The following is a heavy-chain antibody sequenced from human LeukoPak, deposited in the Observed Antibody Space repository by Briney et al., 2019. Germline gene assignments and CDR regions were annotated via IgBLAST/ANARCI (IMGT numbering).Heavy chain of an antibody. CDR1: GGTFSSYA. CDR3: AGGYCSSTSCLWGFRYYYMDV. Sequence: SVKVSCKASGGTFSSYAISWVRQAPGQGLEWMGGIIPIFGTANYAQKFQGRVTITADESTSTAYMELSSLRSEDTAVYYCAGGYCSSTSCLWGFRYYYMDVWGKGTTVTVSS. J-gene: IGHJ6*03. CDR2: IIPIFGTA. D-gene: IGHD2-2*01. V-gene: IGHV1-69*13.